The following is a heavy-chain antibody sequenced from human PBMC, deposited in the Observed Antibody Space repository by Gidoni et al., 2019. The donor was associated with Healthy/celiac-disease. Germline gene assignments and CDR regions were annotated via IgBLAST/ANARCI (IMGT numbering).Heavy chain of an antibody. V-gene: IGHV1-46*03. J-gene: IGHJ4*02. CDR2: LNPRGGST. Sequence: QVQLVQSGAGVKKPGASGKGYCKASGYNFTSYYMHWVRQAPGQGLEWMGILNPRGGSTSYARKFQGRVTMTSDTSTRTVYMELSSLRSDDTAVYYCASSLQYPGIDDDYWGQGTLVTVSS. CDR1: GYNFTSYY. CDR3: ASSLQYPGIDDDY.